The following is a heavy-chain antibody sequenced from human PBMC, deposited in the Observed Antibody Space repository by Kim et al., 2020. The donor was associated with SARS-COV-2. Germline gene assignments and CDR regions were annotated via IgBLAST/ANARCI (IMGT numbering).Heavy chain of an antibody. Sequence: SETLSLTCTVSGGSISSGGYYWSWIRQHPGKGLEWIGYIYYSGSTYYNPSLKSRVTISVDTSKNQFSLKLSSVTAADTAVYYCAREEVVGNYPTYGMDVWGQGTTVTVSS. D-gene: IGHD4-4*01. J-gene: IGHJ6*02. CDR1: GGSISSGGYY. CDR3: AREEVVGNYPTYGMDV. CDR2: IYYSGST. V-gene: IGHV4-31*03.